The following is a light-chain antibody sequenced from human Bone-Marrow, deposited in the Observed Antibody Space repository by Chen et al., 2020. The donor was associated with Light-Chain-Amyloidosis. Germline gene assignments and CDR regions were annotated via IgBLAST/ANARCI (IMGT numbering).Light chain of an antibody. CDR3: SSYTITNTLV. Sequence: SALTQPPSVSGSPGQSITISSPGTSRDVGGDNHASWYQQHPDKAPKLMIYEVTNRPSWVPDRFSGSKSDNTASLTISGLQTEDEADYFCSSYTITNTLVFGSGTRVTVL. CDR1: SRDVGGDNH. V-gene: IGLV2-14*01. CDR2: EVT. J-gene: IGLJ1*01.